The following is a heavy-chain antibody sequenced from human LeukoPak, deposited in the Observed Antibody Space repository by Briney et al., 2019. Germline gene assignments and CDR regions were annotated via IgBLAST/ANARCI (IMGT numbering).Heavy chain of an antibody. D-gene: IGHD7-27*01. Sequence: SETLSLTCTVSGGSISSRSYYWGWVRQPPGKGLEWIASIYSSGSTYYNPSLKSRVIISVDASKNQFSLRLSSVTAADTAVYYCARDLGGLGKIDYWGQGTLVTVSS. V-gene: IGHV4-39*07. CDR2: IYSSGST. J-gene: IGHJ4*02. CDR1: GGSISSRSYY. CDR3: ARDLGGLGKIDY.